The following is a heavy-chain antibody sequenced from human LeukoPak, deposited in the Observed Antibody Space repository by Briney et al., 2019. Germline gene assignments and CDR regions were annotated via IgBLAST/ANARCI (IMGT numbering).Heavy chain of an antibody. D-gene: IGHD4-17*01. CDR1: GYSISSGYY. J-gene: IGHJ3*02. Sequence: SETLSLTCAVSGYSISSGYYWGWIRQPPGKGLEWIGSIYHSGSTCCNPSLKSRVTISVDTSKNQFSLKLSSVTAADTAVYYCARDYGDLSDAFDIWGQGTMVTVSS. V-gene: IGHV4-38-2*02. CDR2: IYHSGST. CDR3: ARDYGDLSDAFDI.